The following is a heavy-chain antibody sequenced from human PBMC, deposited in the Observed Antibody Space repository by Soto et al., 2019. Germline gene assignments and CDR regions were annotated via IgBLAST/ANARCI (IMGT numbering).Heavy chain of an antibody. CDR2: INHSGST. Sequence: SETLSLTCAVYGGSFSGYYWSWIRQPPGKGLEWIGEINHSGSTNYNPSLKSRVTISVDTSKNQFSLKLSSVTAADTAVYYCARGLSGITGTTEGSAFDYWGQGTLVTVSS. V-gene: IGHV4-34*01. D-gene: IGHD1-7*01. CDR1: GGSFSGYY. CDR3: ARGLSGITGTTEGSAFDY. J-gene: IGHJ4*02.